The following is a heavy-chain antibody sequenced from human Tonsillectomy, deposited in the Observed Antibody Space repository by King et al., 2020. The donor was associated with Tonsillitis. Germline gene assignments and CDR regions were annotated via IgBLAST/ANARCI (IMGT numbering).Heavy chain of an antibody. D-gene: IGHD3-10*01. CDR2: IKEDGSEK. J-gene: IGHJ4*02. CDR1: GFTFSSYW. V-gene: IGHV3-7*04. CDR3: ARDVGGWFGESNYLDY. Sequence: VQLVESGGGLVQPGGSLRLSCAASGFTFSSYWMNWVRQAPGKGLEWVASIKEDGSEKYYGDSVKGRFTISRDNAKNSLYLQMNSLRAEDTAVFYCARDVGGWFGESNYLDYWGQGTLVTVSS.